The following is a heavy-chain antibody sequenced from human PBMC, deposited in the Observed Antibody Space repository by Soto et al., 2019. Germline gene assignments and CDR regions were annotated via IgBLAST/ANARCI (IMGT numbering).Heavy chain of an antibody. CDR1: GSSISSGGYS. CDR3: ARAKAPLYSSSWYWFDP. V-gene: IGHV4-30-2*01. D-gene: IGHD6-13*01. Sequence: SETLSLTCAVSGSSISSGGYSWSWIRQPPGKGLEGIGYIYHSGSIYYNPSLKSRVTISVDTSKNQFSLKLSSVTAADTAVYYCARAKAPLYSSSWYWFDPWGQGTLVTVSS. CDR2: IYHSGSI. J-gene: IGHJ5*02.